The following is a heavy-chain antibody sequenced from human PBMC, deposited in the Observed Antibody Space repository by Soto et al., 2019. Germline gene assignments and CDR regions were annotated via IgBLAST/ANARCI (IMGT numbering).Heavy chain of an antibody. D-gene: IGHD2-15*01. CDR3: ARVPTPNDGDSDKNNWFEP. CDR1: GYTFTKYG. V-gene: IGHV1-18*01. CDR2: ISTYNGNT. J-gene: IGHJ5*02. Sequence: ASVKVSCKTSGYTFTKYGINWVRQAPGQGLEWMGWISTYNGNTKYAPKLQGRVTMTTDTSTNTAYMELRSLRSDDTAVYYCARVPTPNDGDSDKNNWFEPWGQGTLVIVSS.